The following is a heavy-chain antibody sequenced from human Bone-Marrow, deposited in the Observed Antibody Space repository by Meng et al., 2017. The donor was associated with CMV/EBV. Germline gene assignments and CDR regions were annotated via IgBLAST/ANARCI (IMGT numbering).Heavy chain of an antibody. J-gene: IGHJ4*02. Sequence: GGAFGASYWRWIRQPPVQGLEWIGDINHSASTNYTPSLKSRVTISVDTSKNQFSLKLSSVTAADTAVYYCARGYCSSTSCYRDFDYWGQGTLVTVSS. D-gene: IGHD2-2*01. CDR1: GGAFGASY. CDR3: ARGYCSSTSCYRDFDY. CDR2: INHSAST. V-gene: IGHV4-34*01.